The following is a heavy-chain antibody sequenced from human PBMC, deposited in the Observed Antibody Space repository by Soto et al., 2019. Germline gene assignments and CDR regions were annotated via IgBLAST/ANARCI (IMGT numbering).Heavy chain of an antibody. CDR3: ARDHHSFYDTSGYYPYFDY. V-gene: IGHV4-61*01. D-gene: IGHD3-22*01. Sequence: PSETLSLTYTVSGGSDNTAPYYWSWIRQPPGKGLEWIGYIYYSGSTNYNPSLKSRVSISLDTSKNQFSLNLSSVTAADTAVYFCARDHHSFYDTSGYYPYFDYWGQGTLVTVSS. CDR2: IYYSGST. J-gene: IGHJ4*02. CDR1: GGSDNTAPYY.